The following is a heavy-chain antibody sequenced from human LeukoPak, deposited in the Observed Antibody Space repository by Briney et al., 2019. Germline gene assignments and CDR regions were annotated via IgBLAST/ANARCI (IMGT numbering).Heavy chain of an antibody. J-gene: IGHJ3*02. D-gene: IGHD6-13*01. V-gene: IGHV3-11*04. CDR2: ISNSGGTT. CDR1: GFIFSEYY. Sequence: PGGSLRLSCAASGFIFSEYYMGWIRQAPGKGLEWVSYISNSGGTTYYADSVKGRFTISRDNAKNSLYLQMNSLRAEDTAVYYCARDPQQLVLGYAFDIWGQGTMVTVSS. CDR3: ARDPQQLVLGYAFDI.